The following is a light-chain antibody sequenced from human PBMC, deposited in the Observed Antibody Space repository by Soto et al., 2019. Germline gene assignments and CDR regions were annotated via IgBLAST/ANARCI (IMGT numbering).Light chain of an antibody. CDR1: QRINSY. V-gene: IGKV1-8*01. Sequence: GDRVTLTCRASQRINSYLDWYQQKPGKAPKLLIYAASTLQSGVPSRFSGSGSGTDFTLTISCLQSEDFATYYCQQYYSYPLFGPGTKVDIK. CDR2: AAS. CDR3: QQYYSYPL. J-gene: IGKJ3*01.